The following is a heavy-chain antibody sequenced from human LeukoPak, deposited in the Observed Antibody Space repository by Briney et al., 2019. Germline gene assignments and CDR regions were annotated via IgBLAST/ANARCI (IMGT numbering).Heavy chain of an antibody. CDR3: AREVEWLRDAFL. D-gene: IGHD5-12*01. CDR2: IIPIFGTA. Sequence: GSSVKVSCKASGGTFSSYAISWVRQAPGQGLEWMGGIIPIFGTANYAQKFQGRVTITADESTSTAYMELNSLRSEDTAVYYCAREVEWLRDAFLWGQGTLVTVSS. CDR1: GGTFSSYA. V-gene: IGHV1-69*01. J-gene: IGHJ4*02.